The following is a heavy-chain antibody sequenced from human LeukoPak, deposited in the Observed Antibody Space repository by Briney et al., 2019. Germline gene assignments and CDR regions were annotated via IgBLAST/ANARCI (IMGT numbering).Heavy chain of an antibody. Sequence: PSETLSLTCAVYGGSFSGYYWSWIRQPPGKGLEWIGSIYHSGSTYYNPSLKSRVTISVDTSKNQFSLKLSSVTAADTAVYYCASIYYYDSAPFDPWGQGTLVTVSS. D-gene: IGHD3-22*01. CDR1: GGSFSGYY. CDR3: ASIYYYDSAPFDP. J-gene: IGHJ5*02. V-gene: IGHV4-34*01. CDR2: IYHSGST.